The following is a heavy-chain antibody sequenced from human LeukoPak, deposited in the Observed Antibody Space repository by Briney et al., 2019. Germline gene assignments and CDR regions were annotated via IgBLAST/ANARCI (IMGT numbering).Heavy chain of an antibody. CDR2: IYPGDSDT. Sequence: GESLKISCKGSGYSFTSYWIGWVRQMPGKGLEWMGIIYPGDSDTRYSPSFQGQVTISADKSISTAYLQWSSLKASDTAMYYCARHLRLQRDDCTNGVCYRDYYYYMDVWGKGTTVTVSS. J-gene: IGHJ6*03. CDR1: GYSFTSYW. V-gene: IGHV5-51*01. D-gene: IGHD2-8*01. CDR3: ARHLRLQRDDCTNGVCYRDYYYYMDV.